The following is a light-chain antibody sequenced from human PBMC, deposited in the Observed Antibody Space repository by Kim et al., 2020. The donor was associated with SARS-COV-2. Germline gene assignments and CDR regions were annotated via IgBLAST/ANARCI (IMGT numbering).Light chain of an antibody. V-gene: IGLV2-11*01. Sequence: QSALTQPLSVSGSPGQSVTISCSGTSSDVGNSNYVSWYQQHSGEAPRLMIYDVRKRPSGVSDRFSGSKSANTASLTISGLQAEDEADYYCCSYAGSHAYVFGSGTKVTVL. CDR1: SSDVGNSNY. CDR2: DVR. J-gene: IGLJ1*01. CDR3: CSYAGSHAYV.